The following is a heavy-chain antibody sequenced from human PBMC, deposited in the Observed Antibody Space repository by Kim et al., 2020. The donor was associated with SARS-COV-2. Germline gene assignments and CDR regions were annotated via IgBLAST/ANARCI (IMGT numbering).Heavy chain of an antibody. V-gene: IGHV3-7*03. Sequence: GGSLRLSCVASGSTISSYWISGVRQALGKGAARVANINQDGSENYYVDPVKGRSTISRDKVKNSLNLQMNSLRAEDTAASYCASGGSSSWYFDYCDQGTL. CDR2: INQDGSEN. CDR1: GSTISSYW. D-gene: IGHD6-13*01. CDR3: ASGGSSSWYFDY. J-gene: IGHJ4*02.